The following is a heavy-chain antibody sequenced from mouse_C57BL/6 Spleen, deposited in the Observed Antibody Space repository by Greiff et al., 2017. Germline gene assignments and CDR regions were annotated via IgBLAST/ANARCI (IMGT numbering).Heavy chain of an antibody. V-gene: IGHV14-4*01. CDR1: GFNIKDDY. J-gene: IGHJ3*01. CDR3: TDWDVPGGFAY. CDR2: IDPENGDT. Sequence: EVKVVESGAELVRPGASVKLSCTASGFNIKDDYMHWVKQRPEQGLEWIGWIDPENGDTEYASKFQGKVTISADTSSNTGYLQLSSLRSEDTAVYYCTDWDVPGGFAYGGKGTLVTVSA. D-gene: IGHD4-1*01.